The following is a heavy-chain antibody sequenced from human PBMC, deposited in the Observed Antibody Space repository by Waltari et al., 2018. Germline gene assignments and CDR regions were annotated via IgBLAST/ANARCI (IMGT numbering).Heavy chain of an antibody. CDR2: TSVSGTNI. Sequence: EVQLVESGGGLVQRGGSLRLHRGVPGIIFGHYERNWVRQVPGKGLEWVAYTSVSGTNIYYADSVKGRFTISRDDVKNSLFLQMNSLRAEDAGVYYCATTPRNWNYYYYGMDVWGQGTTVTVSS. D-gene: IGHD1-1*01. CDR3: ATTPRNWNYYYYGMDV. V-gene: IGHV3-48*03. J-gene: IGHJ6*02. CDR1: GIIFGHYE.